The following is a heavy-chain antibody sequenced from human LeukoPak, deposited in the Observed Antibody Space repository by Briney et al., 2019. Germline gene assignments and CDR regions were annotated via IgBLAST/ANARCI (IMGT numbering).Heavy chain of an antibody. CDR1: GFTFSSYA. J-gene: IGHJ4*02. CDR2: ISGSGGST. D-gene: IGHD2-21*02. CDR3: AKNSGPNIVVVTAILDY. Sequence: GGSLRLSCAASGFTFSSYAMSWVRQAPGKGLEWVSAISGSGGSTYYADSMKGRFTISRDNSKNTLYLQMNSLRAEDTAVYYCAKNSGPNIVVVTAILDYWGQGTLVTVSS. V-gene: IGHV3-23*01.